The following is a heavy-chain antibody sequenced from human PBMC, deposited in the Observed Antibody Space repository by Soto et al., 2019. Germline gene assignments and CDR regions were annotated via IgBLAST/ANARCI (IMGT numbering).Heavy chain of an antibody. CDR3: AKDPAYYYGSGSYYGPFDY. CDR1: GFTFSSYA. V-gene: IGHV3-23*01. Sequence: GGSLRLSCAASGFTFSSYAMSWVRQAPGKGLEWVSAISGSGGSTYYADSVKGRFTISRDNSKNTLYLQMNSLRAEDTAVYYSAKDPAYYYGSGSYYGPFDYWGQGTLVTVSS. CDR2: ISGSGGST. J-gene: IGHJ4*02. D-gene: IGHD3-10*01.